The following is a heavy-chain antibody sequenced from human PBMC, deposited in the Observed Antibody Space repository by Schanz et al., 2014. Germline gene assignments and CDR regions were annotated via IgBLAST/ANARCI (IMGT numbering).Heavy chain of an antibody. CDR3: ARGQRRTIGRPFGP. V-gene: IGHV1-69*02. CDR1: GGTFNSYT. Sequence: QVQLVQSGAEVKKPGSSVKVSCKASGGTFNSYTINWVRQAPGQGLEWMGRIIPILGIANYAQKFQGRVAMTRDVSISTAYMELSSLASEDTAVYYCARGQRRTIGRPFGPWGQGTLXTVSS. CDR2: IIPILGIA. J-gene: IGHJ5*02. D-gene: IGHD6-25*01.